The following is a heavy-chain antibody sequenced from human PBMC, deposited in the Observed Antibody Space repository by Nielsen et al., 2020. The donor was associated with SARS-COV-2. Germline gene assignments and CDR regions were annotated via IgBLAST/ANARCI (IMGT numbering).Heavy chain of an antibody. V-gene: IGHV3-11*03. CDR1: GFSFRDNY. J-gene: IGHJ4*02. CDR2: IGGSGSHT. Sequence: GESLKISCAASGFSFRDNYLSWIRQAPGKGLEWVSYIGGSGSHTHYIDSVKGRFTISRDNAEKSLFLQMNDLRVEDTAVYYCAVHGHDVEEYQSHFDYWGQGTLVTVSS. CDR3: AVHGHDVEEYQSHFDY. D-gene: IGHD2-2*01.